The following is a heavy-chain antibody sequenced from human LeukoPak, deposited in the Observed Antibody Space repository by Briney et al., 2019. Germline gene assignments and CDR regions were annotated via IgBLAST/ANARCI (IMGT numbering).Heavy chain of an antibody. D-gene: IGHD2-8*01. CDR3: ARARALVLMVYAFDY. CDR1: GYTFTSYG. J-gene: IGHJ4*02. V-gene: IGHV1-18*01. CDR2: ISAYNGNT. Sequence: ASVKVSCKASGYTFTSYGISWVRQAPGQGLEWMGWISAYNGNTNYAQKLQGRVTMTTDTSTSTAYMELRSLRSDDTAVYYCARARALVLMVYAFDYWGQGTLVTVSS.